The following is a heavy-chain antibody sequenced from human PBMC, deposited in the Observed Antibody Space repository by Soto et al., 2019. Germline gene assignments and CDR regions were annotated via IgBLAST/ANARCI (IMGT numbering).Heavy chain of an antibody. CDR1: GFSLSNARMG. V-gene: IGHV2-26*01. CDR3: AHRRDSSSSYYYYYYMDV. CDR2: IFSNDEK. D-gene: IGHD6-13*01. J-gene: IGHJ6*03. Sequence: ESGPTLVNPTETLALTCTVSGFSLSNARMGVSWIRQPPGKALEWLAHIFSNDEKSYSTSLKSRLTISKDTSKSQVVLTMTNMDHVDTATYYCAHRRDSSSSYYYYYYMDVWGKGSTVTVSS.